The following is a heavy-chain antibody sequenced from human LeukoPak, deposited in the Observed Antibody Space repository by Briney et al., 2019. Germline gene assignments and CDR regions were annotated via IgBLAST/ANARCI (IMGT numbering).Heavy chain of an antibody. CDR3: ARLNVGITIFGVVPNLDWYFDL. Sequence: SETLSLTCTVSGGSISSSSYYWGWIRQPPGKGLEWIGSIYYSGSTYYNPSLKSRVTISVDTSKNQFSLKLSSVTAADTAVYYCARLNVGITIFGVVPNLDWYFDLWGRGTLVTVSS. D-gene: IGHD3-3*01. J-gene: IGHJ2*01. CDR1: GGSISSSSYY. CDR2: IYYSGST. V-gene: IGHV4-39*01.